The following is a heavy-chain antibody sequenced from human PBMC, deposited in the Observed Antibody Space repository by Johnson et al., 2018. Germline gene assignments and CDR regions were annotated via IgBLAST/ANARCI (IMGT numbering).Heavy chain of an antibody. CDR1: GFTFDDSG. V-gene: IGHV3-20*01. J-gene: IGHJ6*02. D-gene: IGHD4-11*01. CDR3: ARAGTTDPYYYYGMDV. Sequence: VQLVESGGGVVRPGGSLXLSCAASGFTFDDSGMSWVRQAPGQGLEWVSGINWNGGSTGYADSVKGRFTISRDNANNSLYLQMNSLRAGDTALDHCARAGTTDPYYYYGMDVWGQGTTVTVSS. CDR2: INWNGGST.